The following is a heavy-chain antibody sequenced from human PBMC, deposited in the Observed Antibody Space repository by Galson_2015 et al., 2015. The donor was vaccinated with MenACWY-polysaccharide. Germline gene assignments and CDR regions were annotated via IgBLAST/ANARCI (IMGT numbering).Heavy chain of an antibody. CDR1: GFTFSTHW. D-gene: IGHD2/OR15-2a*01. CDR3: ARERVDVSVIDAPTLFDL. V-gene: IGHV3-74*01. CDR2: INSDGGRT. J-gene: IGHJ4*02. Sequence: SLRLCCAASGFTFSTHWMHWVSQAPGKGLVWVSRINSDGGRTDHADSVKGRFSMSRDNAKNTLHLEMNSLSAEDTAVYYCARERVDVSVIDAPTLFDLWGQGTLVIVSS.